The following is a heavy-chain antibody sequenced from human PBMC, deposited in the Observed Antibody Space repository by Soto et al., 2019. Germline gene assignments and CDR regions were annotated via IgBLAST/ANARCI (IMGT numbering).Heavy chain of an antibody. CDR1: GYTFSHYW. V-gene: IGHV3-74*01. Sequence: GGSLRLSCAASGYTFSHYWMHWVRQAPGKGLVWVSRVNPDGSNAAYEDSVKGRFTISRDNAKNTLYMYRNFLRVEDTDVYYCASDEAWLDVWGQGTTVTVSS. CDR2: VNPDGSNA. CDR3: ASDEAWLDV. J-gene: IGHJ6*02. D-gene: IGHD2-21*01.